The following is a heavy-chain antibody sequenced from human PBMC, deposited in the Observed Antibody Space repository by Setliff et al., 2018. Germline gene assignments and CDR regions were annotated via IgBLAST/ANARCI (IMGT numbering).Heavy chain of an antibody. CDR1: GFSFSTYA. CDR3: TKGGSWSDY. CDR2: ISHDGDRK. Sequence: PGGSLRLSCVASGFSFSTYAMHWIRQTPDKGLEWVAVISHDGDRKYYADSVKGRFTASRDNSRNTLYLQMNSLRSEDTAVYYCTKGGSWSDYWGQGALVTVSS. J-gene: IGHJ4*02. V-gene: IGHV3-30*04. D-gene: IGHD6-13*01.